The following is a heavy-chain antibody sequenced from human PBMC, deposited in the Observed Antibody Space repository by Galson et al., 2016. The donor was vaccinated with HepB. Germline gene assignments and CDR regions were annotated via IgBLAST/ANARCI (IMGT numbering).Heavy chain of an antibody. Sequence: SLRLSCAASGFTFSSYAMSWVRQAPGKGLEWVSAISGSGGSTYYADSVKGRFTISRDNAKNTLFLQMNSLRADDTAVYYCGRGSKYGFDMWGQGTMVTVSS. CDR1: GFTFSSYA. J-gene: IGHJ3*02. CDR3: GRGSKYGFDM. CDR2: ISGSGGST. D-gene: IGHD2-15*01. V-gene: IGHV3-23*01.